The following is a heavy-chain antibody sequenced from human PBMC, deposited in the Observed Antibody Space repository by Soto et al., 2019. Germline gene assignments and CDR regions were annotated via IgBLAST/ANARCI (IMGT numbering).Heavy chain of an antibody. CDR1: GYTFTGYY. CDR3: ARDYYDSSGYYYYDGMDV. Sequence: ASVKVSCKASGYTFTGYYMHWVRQAPGQGLEWMGWINPNSGGTNYAQKFQGRVTMTRDTSISTAYMELSRLRSDDTAVYYCARDYYDSSGYYYYDGMDVWGQGTTVTVSS. V-gene: IGHV1-2*02. CDR2: INPNSGGT. D-gene: IGHD3-22*01. J-gene: IGHJ6*02.